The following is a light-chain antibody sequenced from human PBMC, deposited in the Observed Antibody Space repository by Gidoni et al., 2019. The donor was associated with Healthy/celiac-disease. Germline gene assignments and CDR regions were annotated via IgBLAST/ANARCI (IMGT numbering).Light chain of an antibody. CDR3: QQYDNLVT. V-gene: IGKV1-33*01. Sequence: DIQMTQSPSSLSASVGDRVTITCQASQDISNYLNWYQQKPGKAPKLLIYDASNVETGVPSRFSGSGSGTDFTFTISSLQPEDIATYYCQQYDNLVTFGGGTKVEIK. CDR2: DAS. J-gene: IGKJ4*01. CDR1: QDISNY.